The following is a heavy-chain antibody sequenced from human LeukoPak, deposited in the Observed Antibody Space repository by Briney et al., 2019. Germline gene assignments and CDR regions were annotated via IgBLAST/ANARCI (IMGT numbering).Heavy chain of an antibody. CDR3: ARAHPLTGYYPLGY. Sequence: PSGTLSLTCAVSGGSISSSNWWSWVRQPPGKGLEWIGEIYHSGSTNYNPSLKSRVAISVDKSKNQFSLKLSSVTAADTAVYYCARAHPLTGYYPLGYWGQGTLVTVSS. D-gene: IGHD3-9*01. CDR2: IYHSGST. V-gene: IGHV4-4*02. CDR1: GGSISSSNW. J-gene: IGHJ4*02.